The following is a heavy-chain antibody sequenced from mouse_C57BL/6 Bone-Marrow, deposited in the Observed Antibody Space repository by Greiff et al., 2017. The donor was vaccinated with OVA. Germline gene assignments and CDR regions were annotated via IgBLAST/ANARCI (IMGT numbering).Heavy chain of an antibody. CDR2: ISSGSSTI. J-gene: IGHJ3*01. D-gene: IGHD1-1*01. Sequence: EVQLMESGGGLVKPGGSLKLSCAASGFTFSDYGMHWVRQAPEKGLEWVAYISSGSSTIYYADTVKGRFTISRDNAKNTLFLQMTSLRSEDTAMYYCAYYGSSPGWFAYWGQGTLVTVSA. CDR3: AYYGSSPGWFAY. CDR1: GFTFSDYG. V-gene: IGHV5-17*01.